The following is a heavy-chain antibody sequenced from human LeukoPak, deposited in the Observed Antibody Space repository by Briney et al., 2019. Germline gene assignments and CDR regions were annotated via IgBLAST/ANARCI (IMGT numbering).Heavy chain of an antibody. Sequence: PSETLSLTCTVSGGSISSYYWSWIRQPAGKGLEWIGRIYTSGSTNYNPSLKSRVTMPVDTSKNQFSLKLGSVTAADTAVYYCAREGRWGSNAFDIWGQGTMVTVSS. CDR3: AREGRWGSNAFDI. CDR2: IYTSGST. J-gene: IGHJ3*02. V-gene: IGHV4-4*07. D-gene: IGHD7-27*01. CDR1: GGSISSYY.